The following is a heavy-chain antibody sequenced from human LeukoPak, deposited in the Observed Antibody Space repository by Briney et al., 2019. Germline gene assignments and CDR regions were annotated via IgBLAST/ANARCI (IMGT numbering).Heavy chain of an antibody. CDR3: AKDLGVGPSGHFQH. Sequence: PGGSLRLSCAASGFTFSSYAMHWVRQAPGKGLKWVANIKQDGSEKYYVDSVKGRFTISRDNAKNSLYLQMNSLRVEDMAVYYCAKDLGVGPSGHFQHWGQGTLVIVSS. J-gene: IGHJ1*01. D-gene: IGHD3-16*01. CDR1: GFTFSSYA. V-gene: IGHV3-7*03. CDR2: IKQDGSEK.